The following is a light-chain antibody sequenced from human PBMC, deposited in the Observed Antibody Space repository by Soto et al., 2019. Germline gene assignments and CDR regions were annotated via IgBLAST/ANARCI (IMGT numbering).Light chain of an antibody. CDR3: SSYAGSNNFVV. CDR1: SSDVGGYNY. Sequence: QSALTQPPSASGSPGQSVTISCTGTSSDVGGYNYVSWYQQHPGKAPKLMIYEVSKRPSGVHDRFSGSKSGNTASLTVSGLQAEDEADYYCSSYAGSNNFVVFGGGTKLPVL. J-gene: IGLJ2*01. CDR2: EVS. V-gene: IGLV2-8*01.